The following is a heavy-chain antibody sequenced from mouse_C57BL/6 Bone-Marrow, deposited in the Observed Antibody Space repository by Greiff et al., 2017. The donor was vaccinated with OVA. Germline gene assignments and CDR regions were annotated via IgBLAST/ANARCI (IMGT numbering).Heavy chain of an antibody. CDR2: IDPENGDT. CDR1: GFNIKDDY. V-gene: IGHV14-4*01. D-gene: IGHD1-1*01. CDR3: TTRNYYGSSSFAY. Sequence: EVKLMESGAELVRPGASVKLSCTASGFNIKDDYMHWVKQRPEQGLEWIGWIDPENGDTEYASKFQGKATITADTSSNTAYLQLSSLTSEDTAVYYCTTRNYYGSSSFAYWGQGTLVTVSA. J-gene: IGHJ3*01.